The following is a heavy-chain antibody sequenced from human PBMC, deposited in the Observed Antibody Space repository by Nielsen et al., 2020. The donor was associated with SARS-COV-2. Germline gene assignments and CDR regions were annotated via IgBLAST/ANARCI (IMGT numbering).Heavy chain of an antibody. CDR3: AREFYADSAGSSSIYGMDV. Sequence: SVKVSCKASGGTFSSYAIGWVRQAPGQGLEWMGGIIPFFPTTNYAEKFQGRVTITADKSTSTAYMELSSLRSEDTAVYYCAREFYADSAGSSSIYGMDVWGQGTTVTVSS. CDR2: IIPFFPTT. CDR1: GGTFSSYA. V-gene: IGHV1-69*06. D-gene: IGHD4-17*01. J-gene: IGHJ6*02.